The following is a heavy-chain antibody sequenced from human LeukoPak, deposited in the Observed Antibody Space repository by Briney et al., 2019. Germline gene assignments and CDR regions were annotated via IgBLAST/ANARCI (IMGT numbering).Heavy chain of an antibody. V-gene: IGHV4-59*08. CDR3: ARHKEDSSWYPGGGFDP. D-gene: IGHD6-13*01. J-gene: IGHJ5*02. Sequence: SETLSLTCTVSGGSISSYYWSWIRQPPGKGLEWIGYIYYSGSTNYNPSLKSRVTISVDTSKNQFSLKLSSVTAADTAVYYCARHKEDSSWYPGGGFDPWGQGTLVTVSS. CDR2: IYYSGST. CDR1: GGSISSYY.